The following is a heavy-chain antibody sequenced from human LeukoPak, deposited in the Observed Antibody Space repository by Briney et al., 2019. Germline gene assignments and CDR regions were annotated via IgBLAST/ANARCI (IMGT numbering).Heavy chain of an antibody. J-gene: IGHJ4*02. CDR1: GFTSSSYS. V-gene: IGHV3-21*01. CDR3: ARGSSSGWFGYFDY. Sequence: PGGSLRLSCAASGFTSSSYSMNWVRQAPGKGLEWVSSISSSSSYIYYADSVKGRFTISRDNAKNSLYLQMNSLRAEDTAVYYCARGSSSGWFGYFDYWGQGTLVTVSS. CDR2: ISSSSSYI. D-gene: IGHD6-19*01.